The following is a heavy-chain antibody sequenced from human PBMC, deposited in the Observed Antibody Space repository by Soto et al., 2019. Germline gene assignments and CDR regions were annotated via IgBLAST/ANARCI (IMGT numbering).Heavy chain of an antibody. CDR2: IYSGGST. V-gene: IGHV3-66*01. D-gene: IGHD1-26*01. Sequence: EVQLVESGGGLVQPGGSLRLSCAASGFTVSSNYMSWVRQAPGKGLEWVSVIYSGGSTYYADSVKGRFTISRDNSKNTLYLQMNSPRAEDTAVYYCAREDGGSYPDYWGQGTLVTVSS. CDR3: AREDGGSYPDY. J-gene: IGHJ4*02. CDR1: GFTVSSNY.